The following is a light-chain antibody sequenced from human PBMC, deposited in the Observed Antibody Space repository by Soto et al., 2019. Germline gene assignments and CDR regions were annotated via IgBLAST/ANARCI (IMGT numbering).Light chain of an antibody. CDR3: QQYNNWPPIT. CDR1: QSVSSK. Sequence: PGERATLSCRASQSVSSKLAWYQQKPGQAPRLLIYGASTRATGIPARFSGSGSGTEFTLTISSLQSEDFAVYYCQQYNNWPPITFGQGTRLEIK. V-gene: IGKV3-15*01. CDR2: GAS. J-gene: IGKJ5*01.